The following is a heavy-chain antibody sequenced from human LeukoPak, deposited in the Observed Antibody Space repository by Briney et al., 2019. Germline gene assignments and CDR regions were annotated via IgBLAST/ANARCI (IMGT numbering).Heavy chain of an antibody. Sequence: GESLKISCKGSGYSFTSYWIAWVRQLPEKGLEWMGIIYPGDSDTRYSPSFQGQVTISADKSISTAFLQWSSLKASDTAMYYCARPYDSGTDYLDYWGQGTLVTVSS. J-gene: IGHJ4*02. D-gene: IGHD3-10*01. CDR1: GYSFTSYW. V-gene: IGHV5-51*01. CDR2: IYPGDSDT. CDR3: ARPYDSGTDYLDY.